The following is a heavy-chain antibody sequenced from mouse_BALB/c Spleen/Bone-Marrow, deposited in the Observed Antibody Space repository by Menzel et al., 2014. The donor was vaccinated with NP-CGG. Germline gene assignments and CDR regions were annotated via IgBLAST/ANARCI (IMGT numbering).Heavy chain of an antibody. D-gene: IGHD2-4*01. CDR3: ATYEYDVWCGN. CDR2: IWGDGNT. V-gene: IGHV2-3*01. Sequence: VQLQESGPGLVEPSQSLSITCTVSGFSLTSYAVSWVRQPPGKGLEWLGVIWGDGNTDYHSALISRLSISKDNSKSQVFLNLNSLQTDDTATYYCATYEYDVWCGNGGQGTLVTVSA. CDR1: GFSLTSYA. J-gene: IGHJ3*01.